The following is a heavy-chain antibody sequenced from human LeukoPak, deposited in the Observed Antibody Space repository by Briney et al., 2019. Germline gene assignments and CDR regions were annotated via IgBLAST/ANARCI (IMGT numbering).Heavy chain of an antibody. CDR2: IYYTGTT. V-gene: IGHV4-39*01. CDR1: GDSITTTSYY. J-gene: IGHJ4*02. CDR3: ARMYGVFDY. D-gene: IGHD2-8*01. Sequence: SETLSLTCSVSGDSITTTSYYWGWIRQPPGKGLEWIGNIYYTGTTLYNPSLKDRVTVSADTSKSQFSLELTSVTAADTALYYCARMYGVFDYWGQGILVTVSS.